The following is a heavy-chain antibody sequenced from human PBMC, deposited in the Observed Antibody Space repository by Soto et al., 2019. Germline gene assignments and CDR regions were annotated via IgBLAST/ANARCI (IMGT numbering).Heavy chain of an antibody. D-gene: IGHD3-22*01. CDR1: GFTFGDFA. V-gene: IGHV3-49*03. CDR2: IRSKAYGGTT. CDR3: TRDGDEPYYDSSGHHY. Sequence: PGGSLRLSCTASGFTFGDFAMSWFRQAPGKGLEWVGFIRSKAYGGTTEYAASVKGRFTISRDDSNGIAYLQMNSLKTEDTAVYYCTRDGDEPYYDSSGHHYWGQGTLVTVSS. J-gene: IGHJ4*02.